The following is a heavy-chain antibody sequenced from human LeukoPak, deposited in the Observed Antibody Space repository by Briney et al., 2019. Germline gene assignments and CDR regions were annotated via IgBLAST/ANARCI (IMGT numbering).Heavy chain of an antibody. J-gene: IGHJ4*02. CDR1: GFTFSSYV. D-gene: IGHD6-13*01. CDR3: ARGRRIAAAGLYYFDY. Sequence: PGGSLRLSCAASGFTFSSYVMNWVRQAPGKGLEWVSSISSGSTYIYYADSVKGRFTISRDNAKNSLYLQMNSLRAEDTAVYYCARGRRIAAAGLYYFDYWGQGTLVTVSS. V-gene: IGHV3-21*01. CDR2: ISSGSTYI.